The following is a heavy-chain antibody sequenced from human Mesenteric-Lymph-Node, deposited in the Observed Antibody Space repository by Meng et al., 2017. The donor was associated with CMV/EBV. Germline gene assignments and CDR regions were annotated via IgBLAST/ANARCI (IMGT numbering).Heavy chain of an antibody. J-gene: IGHJ6*02. CDR1: GYTFTSYD. CDR3: ARGCGYSYGLTNYYYGMDV. V-gene: IGHV1-8*01. Sequence: ASVKVSCKASGYTFTSYDINWVRQATGQGLEWMGWMNPNSGNTGYAQKFQGRVTMTRNTSISTAYMELSSLRSEDTAVYYCARGCGYSYGLTNYYYGMDVWGQGTTVTVSS. D-gene: IGHD5-18*01. CDR2: MNPNSGNT.